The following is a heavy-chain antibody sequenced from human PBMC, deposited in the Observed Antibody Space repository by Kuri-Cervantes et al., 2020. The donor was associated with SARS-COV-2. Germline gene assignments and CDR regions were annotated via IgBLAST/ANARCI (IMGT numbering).Heavy chain of an antibody. V-gene: IGHV3-15*07. D-gene: IGHD4-17*01. CDR3: ARDLRPLELYYYYGMDV. J-gene: IGHJ6*02. CDR2: IKSKTDGGTT. CDR1: GFTFSNAW. Sequence: GESLKISCAASGFTFSNAWMNWVRQAPGKGLEWVGRIKSKTDGGTTDYAAPVKGRFTISRDDSKNTLYLQMNSLRDEDTAVYYCARDLRPLELYYYYGMDVWGQGTTVTVSS.